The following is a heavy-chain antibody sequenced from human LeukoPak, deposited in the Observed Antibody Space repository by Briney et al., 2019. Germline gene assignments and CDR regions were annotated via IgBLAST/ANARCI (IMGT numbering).Heavy chain of an antibody. Sequence: ASVKVSCKASGYTFTGYFTHWVRQAPGQGLEWMGWINPNSGGTNYAQKFQGRVTMTRDTSISTAYMELSRLKSDDTAVYYCARGTYMVRGVSPFDYWGQGTLVTVSS. CDR1: GYTFTGYF. D-gene: IGHD3-10*01. CDR3: ARGTYMVRGVSPFDY. V-gene: IGHV1-2*02. J-gene: IGHJ4*02. CDR2: INPNSGGT.